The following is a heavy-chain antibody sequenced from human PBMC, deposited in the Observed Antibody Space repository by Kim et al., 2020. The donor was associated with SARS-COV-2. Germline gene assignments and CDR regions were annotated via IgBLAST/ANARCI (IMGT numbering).Heavy chain of an antibody. D-gene: IGHD2-15*01. J-gene: IGHJ6*03. V-gene: IGHV1-3*01. CDR3: ARDLRGYYYYMDV. Sequence: KYSRKFQGRVTITKDTSASTVYMELSSLRFEDTAVYYCARDLRGYYYYMDVWGKGTTVTVSS.